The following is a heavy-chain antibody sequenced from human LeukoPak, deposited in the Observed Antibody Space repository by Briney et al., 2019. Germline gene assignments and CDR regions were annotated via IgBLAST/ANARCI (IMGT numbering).Heavy chain of an antibody. CDR2: IHYSGST. Sequence: SSETLSLTCTVSGGSISSGGYYWSWIRQHPGKGLEWIGYIHYSGSTYYNPSLKSRVTISVDTSKNQFSLTLSAVTAADTAVYYCASSLLSFGGGSDCWGQGTLVTVSS. CDR1: GGSISSGGYY. D-gene: IGHD3-10*01. V-gene: IGHV4-31*03. CDR3: ASSLLSFGGGSDC. J-gene: IGHJ4*02.